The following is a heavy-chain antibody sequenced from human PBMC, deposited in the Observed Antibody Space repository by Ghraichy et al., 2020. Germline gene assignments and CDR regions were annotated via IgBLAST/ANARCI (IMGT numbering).Heavy chain of an antibody. Sequence: SETLSLTCTVSGDSISSSSYLWGWIRQPPGQGLEWIGSIYYSGTTYYNPSLKSRVSISVETSKNQFSLNLSSVTAADTAVYYWARSRSGGIIITFGGIVARLDVWGQGTTVTVSS. CDR3: ARSRSGGIIITFGGIVARLDV. J-gene: IGHJ6*02. D-gene: IGHD3-16*02. CDR1: GDSISSSSYL. CDR2: IYYSGTT. V-gene: IGHV4-39*01.